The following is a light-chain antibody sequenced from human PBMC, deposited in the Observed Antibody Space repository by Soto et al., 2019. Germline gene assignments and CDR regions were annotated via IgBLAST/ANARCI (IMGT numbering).Light chain of an antibody. V-gene: IGLV2-8*01. Sequence: QSVLTQPPSASGSPGQSVTISCTGTSSDVGGYKYVSWYQHHPGKAPKLMIYEVDKRPSGIPDRFSGSKSGNTASLTVSGLQAEDEADYYCSSYAGSDDYVVFGGGTKLTVL. CDR2: EVD. CDR3: SSYAGSDDYVV. CDR1: SSDVGGYKY. J-gene: IGLJ2*01.